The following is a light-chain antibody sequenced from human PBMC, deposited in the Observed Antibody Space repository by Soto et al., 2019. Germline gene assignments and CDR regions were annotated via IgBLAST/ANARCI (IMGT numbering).Light chain of an antibody. CDR2: GAS. CDR3: QQYAGWPLT. Sequence: ETVMTQSPATLSVSPGDRVTLSCRASQSIGTNLLWLQQSPGQPPRLLISGASDRVAGVPDRFSGRGSGTDFTLTISCLQSEDCAVYYCQQYAGWPLTFGQGTKLDIK. J-gene: IGKJ2*01. CDR1: QSIGTN. V-gene: IGKV3-15*01.